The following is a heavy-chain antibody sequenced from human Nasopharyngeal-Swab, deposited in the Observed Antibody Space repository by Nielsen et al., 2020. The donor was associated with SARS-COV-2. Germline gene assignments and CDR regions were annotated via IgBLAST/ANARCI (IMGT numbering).Heavy chain of an antibody. J-gene: IGHJ4*02. D-gene: IGHD3-22*01. V-gene: IGHV4-30-4*01. Sequence: SETLSLTCTVSGGSISSGDYYWSWIRQPPGKGLEWIGCIYYSGSTYYNPSLKSRVTISVDTSKNQFSLKLSSVTAADTAVYYCARVHYDSSGPILDYWGQGTLVTVSS. CDR3: ARVHYDSSGPILDY. CDR2: IYYSGST. CDR1: GGSISSGDYY.